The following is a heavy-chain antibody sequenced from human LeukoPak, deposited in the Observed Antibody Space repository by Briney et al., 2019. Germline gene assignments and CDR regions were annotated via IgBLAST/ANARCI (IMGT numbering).Heavy chain of an antibody. CDR3: ARDRSFSGSWCPSGY. J-gene: IGHJ4*02. CDR1: GFTFSSYW. V-gene: IGHV3-74*01. D-gene: IGHD6-13*01. Sequence: GGSLRLSCAASGFTFSSYWMHWVRQAPGKGLVWVSRINTDGSSTSYADSVKGRFTISRDNAKNTLYLQMNSLRAEDTAVYYCARDRSFSGSWCPSGYWGQGTLVTVSS. CDR2: INTDGSST.